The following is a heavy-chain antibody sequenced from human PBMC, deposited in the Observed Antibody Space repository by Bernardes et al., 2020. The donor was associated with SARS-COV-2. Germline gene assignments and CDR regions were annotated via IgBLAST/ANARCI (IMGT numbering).Heavy chain of an antibody. J-gene: IGHJ3*02. CDR1: GYTFTGYY. CDR3: ARTGRIVGAAHDKEDAFDM. V-gene: IGHV1-2*02. D-gene: IGHD1-26*01. CDR2: ITPDNGGT. Sequence: ASVKVSYKTSGYTFTGYYLHWVRQAPGRGPEWMGWITPDNGGTNYAQNFQARVTMTRDTSITTAYMELNRLTSDDTALYYCARTGRIVGAAHDKEDAFDMWGQGTMVTVSS.